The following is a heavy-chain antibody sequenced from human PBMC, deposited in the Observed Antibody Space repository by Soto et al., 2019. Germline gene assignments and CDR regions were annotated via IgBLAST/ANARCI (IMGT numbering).Heavy chain of an antibody. CDR2: IGTAGDT. V-gene: IGHV3-13*01. CDR1: GFTLSSYD. J-gene: IGHJ6*02. D-gene: IGHD6-13*01. Sequence: QPGGSLRLSCAASGFTLSSYDMHWVRQATGKGLEWVSAIGTAGDTYYPGSVKGRFTISRENAKNSLYLQMNSLRAGDTAVYYCATGGSWEGGRYYYYGMDVWGQGTTVSVS. CDR3: ATGGSWEGGRYYYYGMDV.